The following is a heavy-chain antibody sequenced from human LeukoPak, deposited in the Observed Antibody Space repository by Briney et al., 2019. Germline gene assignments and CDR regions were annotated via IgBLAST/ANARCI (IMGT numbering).Heavy chain of an antibody. J-gene: IGHJ4*02. D-gene: IGHD5-24*01. CDR2: FYYSEST. V-gene: IGHV4-59*05. CDR3: ARGRGGYNWDY. Sequence: SETLSLTCTVSGGSISSYYWSWIRQPPGKGLEWIGSFYYSESTYYNPPLKSRVTISADTSKNQFSLKLSSVTAADTAVYYCARGRGGYNWDYWGQGTLVTVSS. CDR1: GGSISSYY.